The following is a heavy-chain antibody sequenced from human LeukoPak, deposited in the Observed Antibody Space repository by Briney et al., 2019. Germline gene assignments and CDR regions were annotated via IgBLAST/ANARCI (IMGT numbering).Heavy chain of an antibody. V-gene: IGHV4-39*01. CDR1: GGAISTSRYY. CDR3: AKGEMARR. CDR2: IYYSGSGDSGSA. D-gene: IGHD5-24*01. J-gene: IGHJ4*02. Sequence: SETLSLTCSVTGGAISTSRYYWGWIRQPPGQGLEWIGSIYYSGSGDSGSADYNPSLKSRVTISLDASKNQVSLKVTSVTAADTAVYYCAKGEMARRWGQGTQVIVSS.